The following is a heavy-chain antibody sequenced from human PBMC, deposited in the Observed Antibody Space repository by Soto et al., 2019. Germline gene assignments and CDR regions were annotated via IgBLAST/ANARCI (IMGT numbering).Heavy chain of an antibody. CDR1: GGSITSSEYY. CDR3: ASHPLNWSAADY. CDR2: IYYNLSS. J-gene: IGHJ4*02. D-gene: IGHD1-1*01. V-gene: IGHV4-39*01. Sequence: SETLSVTCTVSGGSITSSEYYLAWIRQPPVKGLQFVGTIYYNLSSYSNPSLKSRLSMSVDTSKNQFSLTMKSVTAADTGVYYCASHPLNWSAADYWGQGVLVTVS.